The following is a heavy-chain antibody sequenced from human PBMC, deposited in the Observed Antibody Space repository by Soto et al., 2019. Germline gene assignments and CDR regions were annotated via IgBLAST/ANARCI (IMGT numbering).Heavy chain of an antibody. D-gene: IGHD3-3*01. V-gene: IGHV1-2*04. J-gene: IGHJ4*02. CDR2: INPNSGGT. CDR1: GYTFTGYY. Sequence: QGQLVQSGAEVKKPGASVKVSCKASGYTFTGYYMHWVRQAPGQGLEWMGWINPNSGGTNYAQKFQGWVTMTRDTSISTAYMELSRLRSDDTAVYYCARDKGDDFWSGYDYWGQGTLVTVSS. CDR3: ARDKGDDFWSGYDY.